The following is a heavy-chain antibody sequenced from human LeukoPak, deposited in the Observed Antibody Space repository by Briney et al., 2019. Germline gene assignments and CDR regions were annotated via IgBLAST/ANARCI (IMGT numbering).Heavy chain of an antibody. CDR2: ISGSGGST. D-gene: IGHD6-19*01. V-gene: IGHV3-23*01. CDR1: GFTFSSYA. Sequence: PGGSLRLSFAASGFTFSSYAMSWVRQAPGKGLEWVSAISGSGGSTYYADSVKGRFTISRDNSKNTLYLQMNSLRAEDTAVYYCAKALRAVAGPTGYYFDYWGQGTLVTVSS. J-gene: IGHJ4*02. CDR3: AKALRAVAGPTGYYFDY.